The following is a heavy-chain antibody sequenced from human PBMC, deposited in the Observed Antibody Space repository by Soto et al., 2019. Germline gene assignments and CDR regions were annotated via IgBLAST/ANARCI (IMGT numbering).Heavy chain of an antibody. V-gene: IGHV1-3*01. CDR1: GYTFTSYS. D-gene: IGHD2-21*01. Sequence: QVQLVQSGAEVKMPGASVKVSCKASGYTFTSYSMHWVRQAPGQRLEWMGRINPGNGYTKYSQRFQGRVTITRDTSASTAYMELGSLRSEDTAVYYCGVGSCGDCYLIEQWGQGTLVTVSS. J-gene: IGHJ4*02. CDR3: GVGSCGDCYLIEQ. CDR2: INPGNGYT.